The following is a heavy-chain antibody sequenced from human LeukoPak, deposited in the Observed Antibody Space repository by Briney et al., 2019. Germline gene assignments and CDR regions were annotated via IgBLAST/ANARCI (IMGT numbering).Heavy chain of an antibody. CDR2: ISNDGSSK. V-gene: IGHV3-30*18. D-gene: IGHD2-2*01. CDR3: AKAAYCTSTSCHFSGYAQRPLDS. Sequence: GGSLRLSCVASGFTFNTYGIHWVRQAPGKGQERVGSISNDGSSKDYADSVKGRFTISRDKSKNTVYLQMNSLRVEDTAVYYCAKAAYCTSTSCHFSGYAQRPLDSWGQGTLVTVSS. J-gene: IGHJ4*02. CDR1: GFTFNTYG.